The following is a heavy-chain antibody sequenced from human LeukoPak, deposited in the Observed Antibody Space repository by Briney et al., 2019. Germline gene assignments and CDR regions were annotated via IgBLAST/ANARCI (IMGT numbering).Heavy chain of an antibody. V-gene: IGHV1-2*04. CDR1: GYTFTGYY. Sequence: ASVKVSCKASGYTFTGYYMHWVRQAPGQGLEWMGWINPNSGGTNYAQKFQGWVTMTGDTSISTAYMELSRLRSDDTAVYYCATAMYSSGWYDYWGQGTLVTVSS. CDR3: ATAMYSSGWYDY. CDR2: INPNSGGT. D-gene: IGHD6-19*01. J-gene: IGHJ4*02.